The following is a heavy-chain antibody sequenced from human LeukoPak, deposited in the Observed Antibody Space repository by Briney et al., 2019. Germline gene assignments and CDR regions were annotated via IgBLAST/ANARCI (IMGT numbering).Heavy chain of an antibody. CDR3: ATSDTVSTYNWFDP. V-gene: IGHV4-39*01. CDR2: IHYSGST. Sequence: SETLSLTCTVSGGSISSNTYYWGWIRRPPGKGLEWIGNIHYSGSTYYNPSLKSRVTISVDTSKNQFSLNLSSLTAADTAVYYCATSDTVSTYNWFDPGGQGTLVTVSS. J-gene: IGHJ5*02. CDR1: GGSISSNTYY. D-gene: IGHD5/OR15-5a*01.